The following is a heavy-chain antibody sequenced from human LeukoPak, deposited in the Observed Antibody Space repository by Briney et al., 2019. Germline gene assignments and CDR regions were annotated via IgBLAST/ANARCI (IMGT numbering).Heavy chain of an antibody. CDR2: INGGGIIT. CDR3: ARARSSGWSCGDY. V-gene: IGHV3-23*01. Sequence: PGGSLRLSCAASGFTFTGYAMTWVRQAPGKRLEWVSAINGGGIITYYADSVSGRFTISRDNSKNTLYLQMNSLRTEDTAVYYCARARSSGWSCGDYWGQGTLVTVSS. D-gene: IGHD6-19*01. CDR1: GFTFTGYA. J-gene: IGHJ4*02.